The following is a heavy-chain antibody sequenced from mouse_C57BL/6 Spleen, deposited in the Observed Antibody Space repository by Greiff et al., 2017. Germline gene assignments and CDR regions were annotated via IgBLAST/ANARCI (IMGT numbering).Heavy chain of an antibody. CDR3: ARSDTTVVPDWYFDV. D-gene: IGHD1-1*01. Sequence: VQLQQSGAELVQPGASVKLSCKASGYTFTSYWMHWVKQRPGRGLEWIGRIDPNSGGTKYNEKFKSKATLTVDKPSSTAYMQLSSLTSEDSAVYYCARSDTTVVPDWYFDVWGTGTTVTVSS. V-gene: IGHV1-72*01. J-gene: IGHJ1*03. CDR2: IDPNSGGT. CDR1: GYTFTSYW.